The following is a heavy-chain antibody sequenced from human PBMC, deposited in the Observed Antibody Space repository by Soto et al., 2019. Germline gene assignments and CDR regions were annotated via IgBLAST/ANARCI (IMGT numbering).Heavy chain of an antibody. Sequence: QVQLQESGPGLVKPSETLSLTCNVSNGSISSGGYYWSWVRQHPGQGLEWIGYIFYSGSTYLNPSLKRRVTISVATSKNHFSLKMTSVTAADTAVYYCARGKESGALNWFDPWGRGTLVTVSS. V-gene: IGHV4-31*03. CDR1: NGSISSGGYY. CDR3: ARGKESGALNWFDP. CDR2: IFYSGST. J-gene: IGHJ5*02. D-gene: IGHD4-17*01.